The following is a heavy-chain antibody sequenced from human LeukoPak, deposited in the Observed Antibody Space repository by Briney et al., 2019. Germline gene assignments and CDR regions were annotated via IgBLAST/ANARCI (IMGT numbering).Heavy chain of an antibody. Sequence: SETLSLTCAVYGGSFSGYYWSWIRQPPGKGLEWIGEINHSGSTNYNPSLKSRVTISVDTSKNQFSLKLSSVTAADTAVYYCARGPLELLPYYYYYMDVWGKGTTVTVSS. CDR1: GGSFSGYY. J-gene: IGHJ6*03. CDR2: INHSGST. V-gene: IGHV4-34*01. CDR3: ARGPLELLPYYYYYMDV. D-gene: IGHD1-7*01.